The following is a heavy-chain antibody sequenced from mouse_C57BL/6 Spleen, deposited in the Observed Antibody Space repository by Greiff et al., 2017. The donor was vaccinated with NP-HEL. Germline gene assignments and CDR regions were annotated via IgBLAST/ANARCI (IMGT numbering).Heavy chain of an antibody. CDR2: ISDGGSYT. V-gene: IGHV5-4*01. Sequence: EVKVEESGGGLVKPGGSLKLSCAASGFTFSSYAMSWVRQTPEKRLEWVATISDGGSYTYYPDNVKGRFTISRDNAKNNLYLQMSHLKSEDTAMYYCARDRGDRGFDYWGQGTTLTVSS. CDR3: ARDRGDRGFDY. J-gene: IGHJ2*01. CDR1: GFTFSSYA. D-gene: IGHD3-3*01.